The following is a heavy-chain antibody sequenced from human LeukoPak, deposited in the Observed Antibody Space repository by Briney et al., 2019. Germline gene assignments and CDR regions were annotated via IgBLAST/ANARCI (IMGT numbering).Heavy chain of an antibody. CDR2: IYSGGST. V-gene: IGHV3-53*01. D-gene: IGHD1-26*01. CDR3: ARGGSYLSAFDI. J-gene: IGHJ3*02. Sequence: GGSLRLSCAASGFTVSSNYMSWARQAPGKGLEWVSIIYSGGSTFYADSVKGRFTISRDNSKNTLYLQMNSLRAEDTAVYYCARGGSYLSAFDIWGQGTMVTVSS. CDR1: GFTVSSNY.